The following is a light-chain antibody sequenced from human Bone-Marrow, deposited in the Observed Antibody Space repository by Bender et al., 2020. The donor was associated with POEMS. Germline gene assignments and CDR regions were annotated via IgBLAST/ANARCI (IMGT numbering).Light chain of an antibody. CDR1: ALPKQY. J-gene: IGLJ2*01. V-gene: IGLV3-25*02. Sequence: SDELTQAPSVSVSPGQTARITCSGDALPKQYAYWYQQKSGQAPVLLIYKDNERPSGIPVRFSGSKSGNTATLTITRVAAGDEADYYCQVWDTTSGHHVFGGGTKVTVV. CDR3: QVWDTTSGHHV. CDR2: KDN.